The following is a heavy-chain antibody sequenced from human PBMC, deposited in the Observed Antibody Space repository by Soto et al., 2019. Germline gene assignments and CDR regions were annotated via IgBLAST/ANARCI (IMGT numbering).Heavy chain of an antibody. D-gene: IGHD5-12*01. CDR3: ARGGVATGIEY. V-gene: IGHV4-4*07. J-gene: IGHJ4*02. Sequence: PSETLSLTCTVSGGSISSYYWSCIRQPAGKGLEWIGRIYTSGSTNYNPSLKSRVTMSVDTSKNQFPLKLSSVTAADTAVYYCARGGVATGIEYWGQGTMLTVSS. CDR1: GGSISSYY. CDR2: IYTSGST.